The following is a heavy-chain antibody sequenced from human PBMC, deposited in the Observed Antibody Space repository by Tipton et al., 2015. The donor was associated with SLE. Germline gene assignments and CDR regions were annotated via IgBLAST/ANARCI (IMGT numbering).Heavy chain of an antibody. Sequence: TLSLTCTVSGGAISTFYWSWIRQSAGKGLEWIGRIYSSGRTNYNPSLKSRVTMSVDTSKNQISLKVYSVTAADTAVYYCARGAIAVAGSGWFDPWGQGTLVIVSS. CDR3: ARGAIAVAGSGWFDP. V-gene: IGHV4-4*07. CDR1: GGAISTFY. J-gene: IGHJ5*02. D-gene: IGHD6-19*01. CDR2: IYSSGRT.